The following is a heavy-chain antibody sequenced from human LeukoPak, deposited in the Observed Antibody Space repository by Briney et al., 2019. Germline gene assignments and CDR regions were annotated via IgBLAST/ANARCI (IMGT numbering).Heavy chain of an antibody. D-gene: IGHD2-21*01. Sequence: GGSLRLSCAASGFTFSSYSMNWVRQAPGKGLEWVSYISSSSSTIYYADSVKGRFTISRDNAKNSLYLQMNSLRAEDTAVYYCVSLGVVYYYYYYMDVWGKGTTVTVSS. V-gene: IGHV3-48*01. J-gene: IGHJ6*03. CDR2: ISSSSSTI. CDR3: VSLGVVYYYYYYMDV. CDR1: GFTFSSYS.